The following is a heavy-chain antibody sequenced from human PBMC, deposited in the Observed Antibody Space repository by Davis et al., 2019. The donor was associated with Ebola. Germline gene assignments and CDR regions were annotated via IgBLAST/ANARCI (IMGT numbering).Heavy chain of an antibody. Sequence: GGSLTLSCAASGFTFSIYTMNWVRQAPGEGLEWVSSISSSGSHIYYPDSVRGRLTISRDNAKNSLYLQMNSLRAEDTAVYYCARALRGLYYYYGMDVWGQGTTVTVSS. V-gene: IGHV3-21*04. CDR2: ISSSGSHI. CDR3: ARALRGLYYYYGMDV. J-gene: IGHJ6*02. CDR1: GFTFSIYT. D-gene: IGHD4-17*01.